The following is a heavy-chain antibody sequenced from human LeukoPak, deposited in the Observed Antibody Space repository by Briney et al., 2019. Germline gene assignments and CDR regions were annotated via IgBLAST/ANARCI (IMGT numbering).Heavy chain of an antibody. CDR2: IYYNGST. V-gene: IGHV4-30-4*01. J-gene: IGHJ6*02. CDR1: GGSISSGDYY. CDR3: ARAPIEGYNYGWSPDYYYYGMDV. Sequence: PSETLSLTCTVSGGSISSGDYYWNWIRQPPGKGLEWIGYIYYNGSTYYNPSLKSRVTISVDTSKNQFSLKLRSVTAADTAVYYCARAPIEGYNYGWSPDYYYYGMDVWGQGTTVTVSS. D-gene: IGHD5-18*01.